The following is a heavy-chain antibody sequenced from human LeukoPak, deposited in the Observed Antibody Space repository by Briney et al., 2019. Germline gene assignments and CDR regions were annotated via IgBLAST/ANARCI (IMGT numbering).Heavy chain of an antibody. CDR2: IRFDGTKI. CDR1: GFTFSRYG. V-gene: IGHV3-30*02. D-gene: IGHD3-10*01. Sequence: PGGSLRLSCAASGFTFSRYGMHWVRQAPGEGLEWVAFIRFDGTKIYYADSVKGRFAISRDNSKNTLYLQMSSLRDEDTAIYYCAKIALSSGSQQGSVRYFDYWGQGTLVTVSS. J-gene: IGHJ4*02. CDR3: AKIALSSGSQQGSVRYFDY.